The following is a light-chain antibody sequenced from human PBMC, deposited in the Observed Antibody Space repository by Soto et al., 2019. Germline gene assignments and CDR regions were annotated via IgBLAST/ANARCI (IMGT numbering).Light chain of an antibody. CDR1: QSVRCX. V-gene: IGKV3-11*01. Sequence: IGLIQYTDTLCLCPGERATLSCWASQSVRCXLACCQQKSGQAPRILVYDEXNRATGVPARFIGSGSGTDFTLTISSLEPEDFALYYCQQRNNWPPSTFGQGTRLEIK. CDR3: QQRNNWPPST. J-gene: IGKJ5*01. CDR2: DEX.